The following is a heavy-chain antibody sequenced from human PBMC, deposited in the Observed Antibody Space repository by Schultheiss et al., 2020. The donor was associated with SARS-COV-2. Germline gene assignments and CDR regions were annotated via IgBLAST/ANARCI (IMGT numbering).Heavy chain of an antibody. CDR1: GFTFSSYS. CDR3: ARDDTITILDY. D-gene: IGHD3-3*01. J-gene: IGHJ4*02. Sequence: GGSLRLSCAASGFTFSSYSMNWVRQAPGKGLEWVSSISSSCSYIYYADSVKGRFTISRDNAKNSLYLQMNSLRAEDTAVYYCARDDTITILDYWGQGTLVTVSS. V-gene: IGHV3-21*01. CDR2: ISSSCSYI.